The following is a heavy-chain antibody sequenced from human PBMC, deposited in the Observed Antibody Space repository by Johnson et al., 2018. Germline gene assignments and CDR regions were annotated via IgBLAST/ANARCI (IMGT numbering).Heavy chain of an antibody. CDR3: AKASAAQYAVYYYYYMDV. J-gene: IGHJ6*03. V-gene: IGHV1-69*12. CDR2: IIPIFGTA. CDR1: GGTFSSYA. D-gene: IGHD2-2*01. Sequence: QVQLVQSGAEVKKPGSSVKVSCKASGGTFSSYAISWVRQAPGQGLEWMGGIIPIFGTANYAQKFEGRVTTTADESQSTAYMELSSLRSEDTAVYYCAKASAAQYAVYYYYYMDVWGKGTTVTVSS.